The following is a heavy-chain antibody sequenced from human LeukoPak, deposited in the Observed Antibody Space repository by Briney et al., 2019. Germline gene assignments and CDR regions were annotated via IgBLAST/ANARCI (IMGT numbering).Heavy chain of an antibody. CDR3: ARGGTDYYFDY. Sequence: SETLSLTCTVSGGSVTRGNYYWSWIRQPLGKGLEWIGYIYYSDSTYYNPSLESRVTIAVDTSKNQFSLKLSSVTAADTAVYYCARGGTDYYFDYWGQGTLVTVSS. V-gene: IGHV4-30-4*01. CDR1: GGSVTRGNYY. J-gene: IGHJ4*02. D-gene: IGHD1-26*01. CDR2: IYYSDST.